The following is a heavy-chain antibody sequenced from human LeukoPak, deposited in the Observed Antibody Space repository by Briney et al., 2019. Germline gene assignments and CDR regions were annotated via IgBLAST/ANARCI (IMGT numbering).Heavy chain of an antibody. J-gene: IGHJ4*02. CDR3: TRGGGGSFPHY. CDR1: GFTVSSNF. CDR2: IYSGGST. Sequence: GGSLRLSCAASGFTVSSNFLSWVRHPPGKGLEWVSDIYSGGSTYYADSAKGRFTISRDNSKNTLYLQMNSLRAEDTAVYYCTRGGGGSFPHYWGQGTLVTVSS. V-gene: IGHV3-53*01. D-gene: IGHD2-21*01.